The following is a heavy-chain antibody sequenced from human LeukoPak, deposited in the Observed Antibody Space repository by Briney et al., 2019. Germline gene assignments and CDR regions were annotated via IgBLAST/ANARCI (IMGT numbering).Heavy chain of an antibody. J-gene: IGHJ6*03. Sequence: SETLSLTCAVSGGSLSGYYWTWIRQPPGKGLEWIGEINHSGSTNYNPSLKSRVTISVDTSKNQFSLKLSSVTAADTAVYYCARVVGGATFYYYYYMDVWGKGTTVTVSS. V-gene: IGHV4-34*01. CDR3: ARVVGGATFYYYYYMDV. CDR2: INHSGST. D-gene: IGHD1-26*01. CDR1: GGSLSGYY.